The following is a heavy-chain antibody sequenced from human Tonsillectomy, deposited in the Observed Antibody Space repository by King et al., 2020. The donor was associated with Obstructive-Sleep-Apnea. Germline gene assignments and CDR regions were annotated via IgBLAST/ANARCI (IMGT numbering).Heavy chain of an antibody. D-gene: IGHD5-18*01. CDR2: IYYSGST. CDR1: GGSISSGGYY. CDR3: ARGIRGYSYGTLFHFDY. V-gene: IGHV4-31*03. Sequence: QLQESGPGLVKPSQTLSLTCTVSGGSISSGGYYWSWIRQHPGKGLEWIGYIYYSGSTYYNPSLKSRVTISVDTSKNQFSLKLSSVTAADTAGYYCARGIRGYSYGTLFHFDYWGQGTLVTVSS. J-gene: IGHJ4*02.